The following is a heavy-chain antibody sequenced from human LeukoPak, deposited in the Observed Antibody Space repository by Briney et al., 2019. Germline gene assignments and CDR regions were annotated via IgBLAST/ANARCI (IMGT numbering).Heavy chain of an antibody. CDR3: ARSFYDYVWGSYKAFDI. CDR1: GGSITFYY. V-gene: IGHV4-30-4*01. Sequence: SETLSLTCTVSGGSITFYYWSWIRQPPGKGLEWIGYIYYSGSTYYNPSLKSRVTISVDTSKNQFSLKLSSVTAADTAVYYCARSFYDYVWGSYKAFDIWGQGTMVTVSS. CDR2: IYYSGST. J-gene: IGHJ3*02. D-gene: IGHD3-16*01.